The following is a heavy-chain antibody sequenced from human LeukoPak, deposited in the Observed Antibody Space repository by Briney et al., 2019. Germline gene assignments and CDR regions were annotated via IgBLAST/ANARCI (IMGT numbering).Heavy chain of an antibody. J-gene: IGHJ4*02. Sequence: SETLSLTCAVYGGSFSGYYWSWIRQSPGKGLEWIGYIYNSGSTNYNPSLKSRVTISVDTSKNQFSLKLSSVTAADTAVYYCARRSYSSGYYYFDYWGQGTLVTVSS. D-gene: IGHD3-22*01. CDR3: ARRSYSSGYYYFDY. V-gene: IGHV4-59*08. CDR1: GGSFSGYY. CDR2: IYNSGST.